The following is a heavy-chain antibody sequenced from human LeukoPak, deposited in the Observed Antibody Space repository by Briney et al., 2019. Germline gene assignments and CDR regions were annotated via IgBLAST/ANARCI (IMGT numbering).Heavy chain of an antibody. CDR2: IYYSGST. V-gene: IGHV4-31*03. D-gene: IGHD6-19*01. J-gene: IGHJ4*02. Sequence: SETLSLTCTVSGGSISSGGYYWSWIRPNPGKGLEWIEYIYYSGSTYYNPSLKSRVTISVDTSKNQFSLKLSSVTAADTAVYYCARGAYSSGWYGGDFDYWGQGTLVTVSS. CDR3: ARGAYSSGWYGGDFDY. CDR1: GGSISSGGYY.